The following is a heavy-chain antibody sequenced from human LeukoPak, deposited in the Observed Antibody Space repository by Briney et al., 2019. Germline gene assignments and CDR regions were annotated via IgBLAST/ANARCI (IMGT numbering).Heavy chain of an antibody. J-gene: IGHJ4*02. Sequence: SGGSLRLSCAISGLTFNNYGMSWVRQAPGMGLEWVSAIADGGETTYYADSVRGRFTISRDYSKNTLYLQMNSVRAEDTAVYYCARKAARTSGYDYWGQGILVTVSS. D-gene: IGHD3-22*01. V-gene: IGHV3-23*01. CDR3: ARKAARTSGYDY. CDR1: GLTFNNYG. CDR2: IADGGETT.